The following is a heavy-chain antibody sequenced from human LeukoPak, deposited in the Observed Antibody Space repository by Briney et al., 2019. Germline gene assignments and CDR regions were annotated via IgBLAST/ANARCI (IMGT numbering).Heavy chain of an antibody. J-gene: IGHJ5*02. CDR3: ARLEGNWFDP. CDR2: TYYSGSF. CDR1: GGSISTFY. V-gene: IGHV4-59*01. D-gene: IGHD5-24*01. Sequence: SETLSLTCTVSGGSISTFYWSWIRQSPGKGLEWIGYTYYSGSFDYNPSLKSRVSMSIDMSKNQFSLNVTSVTAADTAVYYCARLEGNWFDPWGQGTLVTVSS.